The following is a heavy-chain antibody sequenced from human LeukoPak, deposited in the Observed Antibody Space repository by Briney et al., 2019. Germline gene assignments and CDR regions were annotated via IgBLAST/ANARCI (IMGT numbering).Heavy chain of an antibody. V-gene: IGHV3-23*03. CDR1: GFTFSSYA. CDR2: IYSGGNT. CDR3: AKALGQSGSYDYFDY. Sequence: GGSLRLSCAASGFTFSSYAMSWVRQAPGKGLEWVSVIYSGGNTYYADSVKGRFTISRDNSKNTLYLQMNSLRAEDTAVYYCAKALGQSGSYDYFDYRGQGTLVTVSS. D-gene: IGHD1-26*01. J-gene: IGHJ4*02.